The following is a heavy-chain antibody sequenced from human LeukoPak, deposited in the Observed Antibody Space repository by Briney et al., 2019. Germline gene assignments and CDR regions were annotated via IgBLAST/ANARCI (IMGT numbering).Heavy chain of an antibody. CDR2: FDPEDGET. V-gene: IGHV1-24*01. Sequence: EASVKVSCKVSGYTLTELSMHWVRQAPGKGLEWMGGFDPEDGETIYAQKFQGRVIMTEDTSTDTAYMELSSLRSEDTAVYYCATDGLVLLGAFDIWGQGTMVTVSS. J-gene: IGHJ3*02. CDR3: ATDGLVLLGAFDI. CDR1: GYTLTELS. D-gene: IGHD3-10*01.